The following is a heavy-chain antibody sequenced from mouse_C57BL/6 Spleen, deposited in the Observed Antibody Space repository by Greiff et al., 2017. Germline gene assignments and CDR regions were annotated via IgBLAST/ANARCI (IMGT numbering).Heavy chain of an antibody. Sequence: ESGPGLVKPSQSLSLTCSVTGYSLTSGYYWNWIRQFPSNKLEWMGYISYDGSNNYNPSLKNRISITRDTSKNQFVLKLNAVTTEDTATYYCARVGRDYDFDYWGEGTTHTVSS. D-gene: IGHD2-4*01. CDR1: GYSLTSGYY. CDR2: ISYDGSN. CDR3: ARVGRDYDFDY. V-gene: IGHV3-6*01. J-gene: IGHJ2*01.